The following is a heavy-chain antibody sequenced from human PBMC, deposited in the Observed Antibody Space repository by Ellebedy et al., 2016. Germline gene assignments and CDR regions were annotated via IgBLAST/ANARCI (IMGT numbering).Heavy chain of an antibody. D-gene: IGHD4-17*01. CDR3: ARARGTDYVH. J-gene: IGHJ4*02. V-gene: IGHV4-59*01. CDR1: GGSISSYY. Sequence: SETLSLXXTVSGGSISSYYWSWIRQPPGKGLEWIGYIYYSGSTSYNPSLKSRVTISVDTSKNQFSLKLSSVTAADTAVYYWARARGTDYVHWGQGTLVTVSS. CDR2: IYYSGST.